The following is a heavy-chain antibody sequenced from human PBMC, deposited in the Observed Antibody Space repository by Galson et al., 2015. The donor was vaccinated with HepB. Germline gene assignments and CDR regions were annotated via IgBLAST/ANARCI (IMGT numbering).Heavy chain of an antibody. D-gene: IGHD3-22*01. CDR1: GFTFGDYA. Sequence: SLRLSCAASGFTFGDYAMSWFRQAPGKGLEWVGFIRSKAYGGTTEYAASVKGRFTISRDDSKSIAYLQMNSLKTEDTAVYYCTRERESIDYYDSSGYYPRNPYFDYWGQGTLVTVSS. CDR2: IRSKAYGGTT. J-gene: IGHJ4*02. CDR3: TRERESIDYYDSSGYYPRNPYFDY. V-gene: IGHV3-49*03.